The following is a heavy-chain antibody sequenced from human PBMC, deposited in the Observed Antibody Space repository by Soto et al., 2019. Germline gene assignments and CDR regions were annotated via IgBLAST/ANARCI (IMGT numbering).Heavy chain of an antibody. Sequence: GESLKISCKGSGYNFAGYWIAWVRQMPGKGLELMVIIYPSDSDTRYRPSFQGKVTISADKSISSAYLQWSSLRASDTAMYYCARGGVSTRTFDYWGQGTQVTVSS. D-gene: IGHD3-3*01. V-gene: IGHV5-51*01. CDR3: ARGGVSTRTFDY. CDR1: GYNFAGYW. CDR2: IYPSDSDT. J-gene: IGHJ4*02.